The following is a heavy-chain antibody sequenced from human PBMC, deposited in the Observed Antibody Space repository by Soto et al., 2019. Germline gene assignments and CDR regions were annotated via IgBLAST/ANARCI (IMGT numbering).Heavy chain of an antibody. D-gene: IGHD3-3*01. V-gene: IGHV3-23*01. Sequence: EEQLLESGGDLVQPGGSLKLSCAASGFTFSSYAMNWVRQAPGKGLEWVSSINGNGRKTSYADSVRGRFTISRDNSKKTLFLYVNSLRAEDTAVYYCVKDLNFDFWTGYRYYAMEIWGQGTTLTVS. CDR3: VKDLNFDFWTGYRYYAMEI. J-gene: IGHJ6*02. CDR1: GFTFSSYA. CDR2: INGNGRKT.